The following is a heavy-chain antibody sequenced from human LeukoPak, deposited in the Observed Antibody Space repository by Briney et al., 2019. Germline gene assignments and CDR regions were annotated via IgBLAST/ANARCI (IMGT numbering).Heavy chain of an antibody. D-gene: IGHD3-22*01. Sequence: GASVKVSCKASGYTFTDFDINWVRQATGQGLEWMGWINPNSGGTNYAQKFQGRVTMTRDTSISTAYMELSRLRSDDTAVYYCASPSLKNYYDSSSLDYWGQGTLVTVSS. CDR3: ASPSLKNYYDSSSLDY. V-gene: IGHV1-2*02. CDR1: GYTFTDFD. J-gene: IGHJ4*02. CDR2: INPNSGGT.